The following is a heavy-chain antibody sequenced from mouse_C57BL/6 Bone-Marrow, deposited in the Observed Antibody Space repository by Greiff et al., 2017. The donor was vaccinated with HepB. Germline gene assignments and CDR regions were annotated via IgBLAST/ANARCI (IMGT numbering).Heavy chain of an antibody. D-gene: IGHD1-1*01. Sequence: QVQLQQPGAELVKPGASVKLSCKASGYTFTSYWMHWVKQRPGQGLEWIGMIHPNSGSTNYNEKFKSKATLTVDNSSSTAYMQLSSLTSEDSAVYYWGRRHYYGSSPAWFDYWGQGTLVTVSA. CDR2: IHPNSGST. J-gene: IGHJ3*01. CDR3: GRRHYYGSSPAWFDY. V-gene: IGHV1-64*01. CDR1: GYTFTSYW.